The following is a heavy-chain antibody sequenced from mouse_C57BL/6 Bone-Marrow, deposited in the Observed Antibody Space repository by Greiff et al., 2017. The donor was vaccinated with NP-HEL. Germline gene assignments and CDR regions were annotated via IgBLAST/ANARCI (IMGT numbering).Heavy chain of an antibody. D-gene: IGHD1-1*01. CDR1: GYTFTDYY. CDR2: INPYNGGT. Sequence: EVQLQQSGPVLVKPGASVKMSCKASGYTFTDYYMNWVKQSHGKSLEWIGVINPYNGGTSYNQKFKGKATLTVDKSSSTAYMELNSLTSEDSAVYYCASLYYYGSSYPYAMDYWGQGTSVTVSS. V-gene: IGHV1-19*01. J-gene: IGHJ4*01. CDR3: ASLYYYGSSYPYAMDY.